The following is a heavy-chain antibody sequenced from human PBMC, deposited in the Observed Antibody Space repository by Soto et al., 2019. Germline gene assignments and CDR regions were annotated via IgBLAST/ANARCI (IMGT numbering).Heavy chain of an antibody. J-gene: IGHJ5*02. CDR3: ARGYCTTASCGPCFDP. V-gene: IGHV5-51*01. CDR2: IYSGDSDT. D-gene: IGHD2-2*01. CDR1: WYAFTSYL. Sequence: GESLNISRKGSWYAFTSYLIAWVRQIPGKGLDWMVVIYSGDSDTRYSPSFQGQVTISADKSITTAYLQWSSLKASDTAMYYWARGYCTTASCGPCFDPWGQGTLVTV.